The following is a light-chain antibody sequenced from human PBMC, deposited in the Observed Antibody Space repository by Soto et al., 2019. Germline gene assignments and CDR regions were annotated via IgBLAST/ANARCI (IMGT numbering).Light chain of an antibody. V-gene: IGKV3-15*01. CDR2: GAS. Sequence: EIVMTQSPATLSVSPGERATLSCRASQSVSNNLAWYQQKSGQAPRLLIHGASKRATGIPARFSGSGSGTEFTLTISSLQSEDFAVYYCQPYKNWPPITFGQGTRLEMK. CDR1: QSVSNN. CDR3: QPYKNWPPIT. J-gene: IGKJ5*01.